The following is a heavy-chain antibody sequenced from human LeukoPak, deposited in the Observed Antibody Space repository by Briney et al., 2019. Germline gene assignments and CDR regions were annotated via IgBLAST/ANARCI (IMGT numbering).Heavy chain of an antibody. Sequence: SETLSLTCTVSGGSISSYYWSWVRQPAGKGLEWIGRIYTSGSTNYNPSLKSRVTMSVDTSTNQFSLKLSSVAAADMAVYYCARGIRVRNRYSSTSLTGYYYYYMDVWGKGTTVTVSS. J-gene: IGHJ6*03. CDR3: ARGIRVRNRYSSTSLTGYYYYYMDV. V-gene: IGHV4-4*07. CDR1: GGSISSYY. D-gene: IGHD2-2*01. CDR2: IYTSGST.